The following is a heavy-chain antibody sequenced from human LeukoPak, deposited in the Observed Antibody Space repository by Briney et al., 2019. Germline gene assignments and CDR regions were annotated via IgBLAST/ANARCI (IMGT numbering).Heavy chain of an antibody. D-gene: IGHD3-3*01. CDR1: GFTFSDYS. V-gene: IGHV3-23*01. CDR2: ISPAGDST. CDR3: ARRLVTAGITDFFDS. Sequence: GGSLRLSCTASGFTFSDYSMSCVRQAPGAGLEWVSAISPAGDSTTDAASVKGRFTISRDNSKSTLYLQMNGLTAEDTALYYCARRLVTAGITDFFDSWGQGTLVSVSS. J-gene: IGHJ4*02.